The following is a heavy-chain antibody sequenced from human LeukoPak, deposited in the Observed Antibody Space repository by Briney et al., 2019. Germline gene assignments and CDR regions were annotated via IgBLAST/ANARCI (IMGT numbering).Heavy chain of an antibody. D-gene: IGHD1-26*01. Sequence: GGSLRLSCAASGFTFSSYSMNWVRKAPGKGLEWVSYISISSSIIYYADSVKGRFAISRDNAKNSLYLQMNSLRAEDTAVYYCAREASGSYGYWGQGTLVTVSS. V-gene: IGHV3-48*01. CDR1: GFTFSSYS. J-gene: IGHJ4*02. CDR2: ISISSSII. CDR3: AREASGSYGY.